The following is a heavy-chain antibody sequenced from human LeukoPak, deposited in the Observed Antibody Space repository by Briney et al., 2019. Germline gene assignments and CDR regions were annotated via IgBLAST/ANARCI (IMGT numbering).Heavy chain of an antibody. CDR1: GFSFSTYS. CDR3: ARALRFYGSGSYYSKPLDY. CDR2: ISSSSSTI. V-gene: IGHV3-48*01. D-gene: IGHD3-10*01. J-gene: IGHJ4*02. Sequence: GGSLRLSCAASGFSFSTYSMLWVRQAPGKGLEWVSYISSSSSTIYYADSVKGRFTISRDNAKNSLYLQMNTLRAEDTAVYYCARALRFYGSGSYYSKPLDYWGQGTLVTVSS.